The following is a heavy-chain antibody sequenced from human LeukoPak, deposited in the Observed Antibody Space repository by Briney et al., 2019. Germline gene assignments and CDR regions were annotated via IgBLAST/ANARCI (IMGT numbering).Heavy chain of an antibody. CDR3: ARGSSSWSLFDY. D-gene: IGHD6-13*01. J-gene: IGHJ4*02. CDR2: IYYSGST. CDR1: GGSISSGGYY. V-gene: IGHV4-31*03. Sequence: SQTLSLTSTVSGGSISSGGYYWSWIRQHPGKGLEWIGYIYYSGSTYYIPSLKSRVTISVDTSKNQFSLKLSSVTAADTAVYYCARGSSSWSLFDYWGQGTLVTVSS.